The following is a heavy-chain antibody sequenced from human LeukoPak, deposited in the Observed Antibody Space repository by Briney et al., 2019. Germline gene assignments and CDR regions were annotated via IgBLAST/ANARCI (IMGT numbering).Heavy chain of an antibody. D-gene: IGHD3-22*01. CDR1: GGSISSGDYY. V-gene: IGHV4-30-4*01. CDR2: IYYSGST. Sequence: PSETLSLTSTVSGGSISSGDYYWSWIRQPPGKGLEWIGYIYYSGSTYYNPSLKSRVTISVDTSKNQFSLKLSSVTAADTAVYYCARAFKDSSGYYSFYDYWGQGTLVTVSS. CDR3: ARAFKDSSGYYSFYDY. J-gene: IGHJ4*02.